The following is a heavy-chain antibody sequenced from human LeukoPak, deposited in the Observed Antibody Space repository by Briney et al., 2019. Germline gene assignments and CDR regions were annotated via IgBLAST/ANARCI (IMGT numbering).Heavy chain of an antibody. V-gene: IGHV1-58*02. CDR1: GFTFTSPA. Sequence: ASVKVSCKASGFTFTSPAMQWVRQARGQRLEWIGWIVVGSGNTNYAQKFQERVTITRDMSTSTAYMELSSLRSEDTAVYYCAALDGSYYPKSAYWGQGTLVTVSS. D-gene: IGHD1-26*01. J-gene: IGHJ4*02. CDR3: AALDGSYYPKSAY. CDR2: IVVGSGNT.